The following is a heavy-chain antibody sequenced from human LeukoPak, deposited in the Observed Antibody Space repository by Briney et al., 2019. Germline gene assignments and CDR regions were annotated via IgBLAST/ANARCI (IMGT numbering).Heavy chain of an antibody. CDR3: ARPIYDFWSGYSQDGAFDI. CDR1: GGSISSSSYY. J-gene: IGHJ3*02. CDR2: IYHSGST. V-gene: IGHV4-39*07. Sequence: SETLSLTCAVSGGSISSSSYYWGWIRQPPGKGLEWIGCIYHSGSTYYNPSLKSRVTISVDTSKNQFSLKLSSVTAADTAVYYCARPIYDFWSGYSQDGAFDIWGQGTMVTVSS. D-gene: IGHD3-3*01.